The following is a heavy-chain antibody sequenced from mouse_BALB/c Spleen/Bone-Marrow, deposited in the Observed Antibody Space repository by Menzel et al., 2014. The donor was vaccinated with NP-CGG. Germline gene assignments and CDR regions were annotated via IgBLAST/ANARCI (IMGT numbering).Heavy chain of an antibody. V-gene: IGHV14-3*02. CDR1: GFNIKDTY. CDR2: IDPANGNT. D-gene: IGHD1-1*01. J-gene: IGHJ2*01. CDR3: ARYYYGSSIFDY. Sequence: VQLQQSGAELVKPGASVKLSCTASGFNIKDTYMHWVKQRPEQGLEWIGRIDPANGNTKYDPKFQGKATITADTSSNTAYLQLSSLTSEDTAVYYCARYYYGSSIFDYWGQGTTLTVSS.